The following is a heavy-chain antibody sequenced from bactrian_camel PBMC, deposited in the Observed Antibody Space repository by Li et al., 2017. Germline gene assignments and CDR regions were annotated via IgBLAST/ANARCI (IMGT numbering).Heavy chain of an antibody. CDR1: GFTFSTYY. CDR2: INTDGRRT. D-gene: IGHD7*01. CDR3: VAAPRYSTSCVEPLRTVWNY. J-gene: IGHJ4*01. V-gene: IGHV3-2*01. Sequence: VQLVESGGGLVQPGGSLRLSCAASGFTFSTYYMSWVRQAPGKGLEWVSSINTDGRRTYYADSVKGRFTISMDANTLYLQMNSLTPEDSAIYYCVAAPRYSTSCVEPLRTVWNYWGQGTQVTVS.